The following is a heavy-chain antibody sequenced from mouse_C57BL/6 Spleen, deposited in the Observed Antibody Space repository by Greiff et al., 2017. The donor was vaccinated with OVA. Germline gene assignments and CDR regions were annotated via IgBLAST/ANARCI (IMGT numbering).Heavy chain of an antibody. J-gene: IGHJ4*01. CDR1: GYAFTNYL. D-gene: IGHD1-1*01. CDR2: LNPGSGGT. V-gene: IGHV1-54*01. CDR3: ARGSSYSAMDY. Sequence: VQVVESGAELVRPGTSVKVSCKASGYAFTNYLIEWVKQRPGQGLEWIGVLNPGSGGTNYNEKFKGKATLTADKSSSTAYMPLSSLTSEDSAVDFCARGSSYSAMDYWGQGTSVTVSS.